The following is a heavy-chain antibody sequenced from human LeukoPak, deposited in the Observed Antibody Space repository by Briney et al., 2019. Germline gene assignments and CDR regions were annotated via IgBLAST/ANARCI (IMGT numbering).Heavy chain of an antibody. V-gene: IGHV1-2*02. J-gene: IGHJ1*01. CDR2: INPNSGGT. CDR1: GYTFTGYY. D-gene: IGHD6-19*01. CDR3: ARDLDSSGWSHFQH. Sequence: GASVTVSCKASGYTFTGYYMHWVRQAPGQGLEWMGWINPNSGGTNYGQKFQGRVTMTRDTSISTAYMELSRLRSDDTAVYYCARDLDSSGWSHFQHWGQGTLVTVSS.